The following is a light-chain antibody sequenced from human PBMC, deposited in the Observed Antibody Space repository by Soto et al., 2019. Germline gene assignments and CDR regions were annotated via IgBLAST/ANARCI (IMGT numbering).Light chain of an antibody. CDR2: DAS. CDR1: QSVSTY. V-gene: IGKV3-11*01. J-gene: IGKJ5*01. Sequence: DIVLTQSPATLSLSPGERATLSCWASQSVSTYLAWYQQKPGQAPRLLIYDASSRATGIPARFSDSGSGTDFTLTISSVEPEDFAVYYCQQRSNWITFGQGTRLEIK. CDR3: QQRSNWIT.